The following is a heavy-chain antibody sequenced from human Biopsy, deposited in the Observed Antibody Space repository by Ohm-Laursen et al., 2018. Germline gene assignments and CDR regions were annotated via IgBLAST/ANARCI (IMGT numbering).Heavy chain of an antibody. V-gene: IGHV1-2*02. Sequence: SVTVSCKASGFSFTGHYTHWVRQAPGQGLGWMGWISPKSGGTNYAQKFQGNITMTKNTSMSTAYMEMSRLRSDDTAVYYCALQSVAQMKNFDYWGQGTLVTVSS. D-gene: IGHD6-19*01. CDR3: ALQSVAQMKNFDY. J-gene: IGHJ4*02. CDR2: ISPKSGGT. CDR1: GFSFTGHY.